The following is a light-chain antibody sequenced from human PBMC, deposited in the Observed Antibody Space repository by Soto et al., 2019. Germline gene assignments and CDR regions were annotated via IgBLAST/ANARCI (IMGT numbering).Light chain of an antibody. CDR1: HSLLHSDGKTY. CDR3: LQSIQPTWT. Sequence: DIVITHTPLSLSFTPLQPSSISCKSSHSLLHSDGKTYLYWYLQRPGQPPQLLIYEVSNRFSGVPDRFSGSGSGTDFTLKISRVEAEDVGVYYCLQSIQPTWTFGQGTKVDIK. CDR2: EVS. V-gene: IGKV2D-29*01. J-gene: IGKJ1*01.